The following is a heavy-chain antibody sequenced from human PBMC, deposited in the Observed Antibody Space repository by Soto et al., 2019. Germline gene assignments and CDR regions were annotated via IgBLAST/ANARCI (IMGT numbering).Heavy chain of an antibody. CDR2: INAGNGNT. D-gene: IGHD1-26*01. J-gene: IGHJ4*02. Sequence: GASVKVSCKASGYTFTTYAMHWVRQAPGQRLEWMGWINAGNGNTKYSQKFQGRVTITRDISASTAYMELSSLRSEDTAVYYCASNTVGATSADYWGQGTLVTVSS. CDR1: GYTFTTYA. V-gene: IGHV1-3*01. CDR3: ASNTVGATSADY.